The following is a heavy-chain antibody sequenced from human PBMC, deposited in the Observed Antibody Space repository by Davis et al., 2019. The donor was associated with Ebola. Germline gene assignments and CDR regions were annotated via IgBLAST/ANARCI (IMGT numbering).Heavy chain of an antibody. CDR3: ARDPWYSSGIIDP. D-gene: IGHD6-19*01. V-gene: IGHV4-59*01. J-gene: IGHJ5*02. CDR1: GGSISNYY. CDR2: IYYSGST. Sequence: MPSETLSLTCTVSGGSISNYYWSWIRQPPGKGLEWIGCIYYSGSTNYNPSLKSRVTLSVDTSKNQFSLKLSSVTAADTAVYYCARDPWYSSGIIDPWGHGTLVTVSS.